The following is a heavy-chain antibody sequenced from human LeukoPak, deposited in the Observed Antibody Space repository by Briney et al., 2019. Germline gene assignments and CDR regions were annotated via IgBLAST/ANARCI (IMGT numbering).Heavy chain of an antibody. Sequence: SETLSLTCTVSGGSISSYYWNWIRQPPGKGLEWIGYIYYSGGTKYNPSFKSRVTISVDTSKNQFSLKLSSVTAADTAVYYCARDRGIAAAGIKPYWYFDLWGRGTLVTVSS. D-gene: IGHD6-13*01. CDR2: IYYSGGT. J-gene: IGHJ2*01. V-gene: IGHV4-59*01. CDR3: ARDRGIAAAGIKPYWYFDL. CDR1: GGSISSYY.